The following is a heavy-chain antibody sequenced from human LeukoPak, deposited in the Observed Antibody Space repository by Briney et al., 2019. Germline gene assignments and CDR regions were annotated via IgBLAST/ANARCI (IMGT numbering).Heavy chain of an antibody. CDR1: GGTFISYA. Sequence: GASVKVSCKAPGGTFISYAISWVRQAPGQGLEWMGGIIPIFGTANYAQKFQGRVTITADESTSTAYMELSSLRSEDTAVYYCARVFSRWADIVVVPAAYYYYGMDVWGQGTTVTVSS. CDR3: ARVFSRWADIVVVPAAYYYYGMDV. V-gene: IGHV1-69*13. D-gene: IGHD2-2*01. J-gene: IGHJ6*02. CDR2: IIPIFGTA.